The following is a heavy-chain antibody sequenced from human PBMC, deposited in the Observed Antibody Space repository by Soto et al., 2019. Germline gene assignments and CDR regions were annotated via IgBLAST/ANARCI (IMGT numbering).Heavy chain of an antibody. Sequence: EVQMLESGGGLVQPGGSLRLSCAASGFTFSSYAMSWVRQAPGKGLEWVSAISGSDGSTFYADSVKGRFTISRDNSKNTLYLQMNSLRAEDTAVYYCARGYCSSTSCYRMDYWGQGTLVTVSS. V-gene: IGHV3-23*01. CDR1: GFTFSSYA. CDR2: ISGSDGST. J-gene: IGHJ4*02. D-gene: IGHD2-2*02. CDR3: ARGYCSSTSCYRMDY.